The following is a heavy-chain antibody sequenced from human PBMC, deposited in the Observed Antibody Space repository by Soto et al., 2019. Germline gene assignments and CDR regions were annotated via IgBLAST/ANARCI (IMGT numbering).Heavy chain of an antibody. V-gene: IGHV3-66*01. CDR2: IYSGGST. J-gene: IGHJ6*03. CDR1: GFTVSSNY. Sequence: GGSLRLSCAASGFTVSSNYMSWVRQAPGKGLEWVSVIYSGGSTYYADSVKGRFTISRDNSENTLYLQMNSLRAEDTAVYYCARGHSEYYYYYMDVWGKGTTVTVSS. CDR3: ARGHSEYYYYYMDV. D-gene: IGHD3-10*01.